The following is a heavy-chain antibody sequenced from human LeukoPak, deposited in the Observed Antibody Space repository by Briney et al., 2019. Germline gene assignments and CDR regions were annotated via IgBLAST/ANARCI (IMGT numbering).Heavy chain of an antibody. CDR1: GFTFNYYA. J-gene: IGHJ4*02. Sequence: GGSLRLSCAASGFTFNYYAMHWVRQAPGKGLEFVSVIDSNGDTTYYANSVKGRFTISRDNSKRTLYLQMGSLRPEDTAVYYCARGEGGAYYWGQGTLVTVSS. V-gene: IGHV3-64*01. CDR2: IDSNGDTT. D-gene: IGHD1-26*01. CDR3: ARGEGGAYY.